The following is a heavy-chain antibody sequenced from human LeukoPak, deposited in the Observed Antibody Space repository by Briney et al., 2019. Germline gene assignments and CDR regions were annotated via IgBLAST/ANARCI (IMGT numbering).Heavy chain of an antibody. CDR2: ISISGSRT. J-gene: IGHJ4*02. Sequence: GGSLRLSCAASEFDFSSHAMTWVRQAPGKGLEWVSAISISGSRTYYADSVKGRFTISRDNSKNTLYLQMNSLRAEDTAVYYCANEIRPNDYWGQGTQVTVSS. D-gene: IGHD4-17*01. CDR1: EFDFSSHA. CDR3: ANEIRPNDY. V-gene: IGHV3-23*01.